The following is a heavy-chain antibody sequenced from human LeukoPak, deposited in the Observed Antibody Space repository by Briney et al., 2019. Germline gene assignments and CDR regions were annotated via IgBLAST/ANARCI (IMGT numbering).Heavy chain of an antibody. CDR1: GASVSRFY. V-gene: IGHV4-59*08. CDR2: IYYSGST. D-gene: IGHD3-9*01. CDR3: ARHIQVTFRVSRLGWFDA. Sequence: SETLSLTCTVSGASVSRFYWSWIRQPPGKGLEWIGYIYYSGSTNYNPSLKSRVTISVDTSKNQFSLKLSSVTAADTAVYYCARHIQVTFRVSRLGWFDAWGQGTLVTVSS. J-gene: IGHJ5*02.